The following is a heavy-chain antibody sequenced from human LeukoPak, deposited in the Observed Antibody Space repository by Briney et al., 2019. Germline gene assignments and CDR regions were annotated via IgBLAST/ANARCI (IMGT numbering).Heavy chain of an antibody. J-gene: IGHJ6*03. V-gene: IGHV4-59*12. Sequence: SETLSLTCTVSGGSISSYYWSWIRQPPGKGLEWIGSIYHSGSTYYNPSLKSRVTISVDTSKNQFSLNLSSVTAADTAVYYCARDRDSSSPGYMDVWGKGTTVTVSS. CDR3: ARDRDSSSPGYMDV. CDR1: GGSISSYY. CDR2: IYHSGST. D-gene: IGHD6-6*01.